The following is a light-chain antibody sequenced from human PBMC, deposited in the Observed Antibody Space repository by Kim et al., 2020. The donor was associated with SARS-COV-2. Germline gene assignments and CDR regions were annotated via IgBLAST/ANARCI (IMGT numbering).Light chain of an antibody. Sequence: SASLGDSVTITCRASQSITKSLAWYQQKPGEAPKLLIYKVSTLYSGVPSRFSGSGSGTAFTLTISSLQPDDLATYFCHQFDNYSQTFGQGTKLEI. V-gene: IGKV1-5*03. J-gene: IGKJ2*01. CDR1: QSITKS. CDR2: KVS. CDR3: HQFDNYSQT.